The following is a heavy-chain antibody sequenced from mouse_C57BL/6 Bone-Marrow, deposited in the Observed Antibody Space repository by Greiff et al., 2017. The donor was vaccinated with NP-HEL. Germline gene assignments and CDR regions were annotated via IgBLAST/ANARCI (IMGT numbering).Heavy chain of an antibody. CDR1: GFSFNTYA. D-gene: IGHD1-1*01. CDR2: IRSKSNNYAT. V-gene: IGHV10-1*01. CDR3: EVLLRYPYWYFDV. J-gene: IGHJ1*03. Sequence: EVKVVESGGGLVQPKGSLKLSCAASGFSFNTYAMNWVRQAPGKGLEWVARIRSKSNNYATYYADSVKDRFTISRDDSESMLYLQMNNLKTEDTAMYYCEVLLRYPYWYFDVWGTGTTVTVSS.